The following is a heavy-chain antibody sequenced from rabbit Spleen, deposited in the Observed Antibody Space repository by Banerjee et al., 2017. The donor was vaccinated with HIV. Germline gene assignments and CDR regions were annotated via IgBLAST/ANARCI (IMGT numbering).Heavy chain of an antibody. CDR3: ARSGYVGWGGDGDLTGNKL. CDR2: IYISSGST. J-gene: IGHJ6*01. CDR1: GFSFRSNVY. V-gene: IGHV1S40*01. D-gene: IGHD4-1*01. Sequence: QSLEESGGDLVKPGASLTLTCTASGFSFRSNVYMCWVRQAPGKGLEWIACIYISSGSTYYASWAKGRFTISKTSSTTVTLQMTSLTAADTATYFCARSGYVGWGGDGDLTGNKLWGPGTLVTVS.